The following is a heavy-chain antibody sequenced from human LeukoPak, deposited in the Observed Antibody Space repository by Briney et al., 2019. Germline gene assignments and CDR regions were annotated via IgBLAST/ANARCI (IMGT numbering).Heavy chain of an antibody. V-gene: IGHV4-61*01. J-gene: IGHJ4*02. D-gene: IGHD1-26*01. Sequence: PSETLSLTCTVSGGSISSSSYYWSWIRQPPGKGLEWIGYIYYSGSTNYNPSLKSRVTISVDTSKNQFSLKLSSVTAADTAVYYCARFELGPSGVGPREGGDYYFDYWGQGTLVTVSS. CDR2: IYYSGST. CDR1: GGSISSSSYY. CDR3: ARFELGPSGVGPREGGDYYFDY.